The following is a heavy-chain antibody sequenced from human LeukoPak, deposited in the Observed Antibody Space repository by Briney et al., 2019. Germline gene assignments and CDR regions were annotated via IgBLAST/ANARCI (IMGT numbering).Heavy chain of an antibody. Sequence: ASVKVSCKASGYTFTSYGISWVRQAPGQGLEWMGWISAYNGNTNYAQKFQGRVTMTRDTSTSTVYMELSSLRSEDTAVYYCARSPLSDYGMDVWGQGTTVTVSS. CDR2: ISAYNGNT. V-gene: IGHV1-18*01. J-gene: IGHJ6*02. CDR1: GYTFTSYG. CDR3: ARSPLSDYGMDV.